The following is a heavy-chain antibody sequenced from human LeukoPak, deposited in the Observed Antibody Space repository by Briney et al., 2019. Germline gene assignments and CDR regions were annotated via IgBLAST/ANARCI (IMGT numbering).Heavy chain of an antibody. D-gene: IGHD3-9*01. CDR1: GFTFSTFW. Sequence: GGSLRLSCAASGFTFSTFWMNWVRQAPGKGLEWVANIKQDGSGTYYVDSVKGRFTISRDNSKNTLYLQMNSLRAEDTAVYYCAKDRGLRYFDFWDYWGQGTLVTVSS. CDR2: IKQDGSGT. V-gene: IGHV3-7*03. CDR3: AKDRGLRYFDFWDY. J-gene: IGHJ4*02.